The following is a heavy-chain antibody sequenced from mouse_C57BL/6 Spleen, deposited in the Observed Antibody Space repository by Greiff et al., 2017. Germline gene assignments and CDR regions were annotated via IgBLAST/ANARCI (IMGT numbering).Heavy chain of an antibody. J-gene: IGHJ4*01. CDR2: IDPSDSYT. V-gene: IGHV1-50*01. Sequence: QVQLQQPGAELVKPGASVKLSCKASGYTFTSYWMQWVKQRPGQGLEWIGEIDPSDSYTNYNQKFKGKATLTVDTSSSTAYMQLSSLTSEDSTVYYCARRGLYAMDYWGQGTSVTVSS. CDR1: GYTFTSYW. CDR3: ARRGLYAMDY.